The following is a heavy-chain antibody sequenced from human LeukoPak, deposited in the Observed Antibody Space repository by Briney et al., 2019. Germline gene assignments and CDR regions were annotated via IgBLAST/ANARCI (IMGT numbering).Heavy chain of an antibody. V-gene: IGHV4-59*01. CDR2: IYYSGST. Sequence: SETLSLTCTVSGGSISTYYWTWIRQPPRKGLEWIGYIYYSGSTNYNPSLKSRVTISIDTSKNQLSLRLSSVTAADTAMYYCARNAYDFLTGHLVYMDVWGKGTTVTVSS. D-gene: IGHD3-9*01. CDR3: ARNAYDFLTGHLVYMDV. CDR1: GGSISTYY. J-gene: IGHJ6*03.